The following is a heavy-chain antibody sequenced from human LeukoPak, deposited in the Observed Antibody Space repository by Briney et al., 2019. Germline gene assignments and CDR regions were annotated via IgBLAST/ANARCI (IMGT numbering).Heavy chain of an antibody. Sequence: VASVKVSCKASGGTFSSYAISWVRQAPGQGLEWMGRIIPILGIANYAQKFQGRVTVTADKSTSTAYMELSSLRSEDTAVYYCARDRTSGYNAFDIWGQGTMVTVSS. CDR2: IIPILGIA. V-gene: IGHV1-69*04. J-gene: IGHJ3*02. D-gene: IGHD3-3*01. CDR1: GGTFSSYA. CDR3: ARDRTSGYNAFDI.